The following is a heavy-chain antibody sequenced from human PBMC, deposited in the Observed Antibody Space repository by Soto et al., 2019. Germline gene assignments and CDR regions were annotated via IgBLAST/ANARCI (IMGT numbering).Heavy chain of an antibody. D-gene: IGHD6-13*01. CDR2: IYYSGST. V-gene: IGHV4-59*01. J-gene: IGHJ4*02. Sequence: SDTLSLTCTVSGGSISSYYWSWIRQPPGKGLEWIGYIYYSGSTNYNPSLKSRVTISVDTSKNQFSLKLSSVTAADTAVYYCARDGAAAGEIDYWGQGTLVTVSS. CDR3: ARDGAAAGEIDY. CDR1: GGSISSYY.